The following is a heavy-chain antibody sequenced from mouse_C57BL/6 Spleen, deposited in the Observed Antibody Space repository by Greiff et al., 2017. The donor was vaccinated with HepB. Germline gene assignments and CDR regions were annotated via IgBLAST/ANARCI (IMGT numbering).Heavy chain of an antibody. J-gene: IGHJ3*01. Sequence: EVKLMESGGGLVKPGGSLKLSCAASGFTFSSYAMSWVRQTPEKRLEWVATISDGGSYTYYPDNVKGRFTISRDNAKNNLYLQMSHLKSEDTAMYYCARDRGSFAYWGQGTLVTVSA. V-gene: IGHV5-4*01. CDR1: GFTFSSYA. CDR3: ARDRGSFAY. CDR2: ISDGGSYT. D-gene: IGHD3-1*01.